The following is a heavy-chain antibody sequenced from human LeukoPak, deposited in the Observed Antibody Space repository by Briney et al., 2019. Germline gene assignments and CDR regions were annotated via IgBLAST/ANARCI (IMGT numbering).Heavy chain of an antibody. CDR1: GFTFTDHY. J-gene: IGHJ5*02. V-gene: IGHV3-11*01. CDR2: IAPRPNII. Sequence: SGGSLRLSCSASGFTFTDHYMAWIRQTPGRGLEWVSYIAPRPNIIYYVDSVKGRFSVSADSVKNSLYLQMNNLRPEDSALYYCARGGDYVGVAARIDLWGRGTLVTVSS. D-gene: IGHD4-17*01. CDR3: ARGGDYVGVAARIDL.